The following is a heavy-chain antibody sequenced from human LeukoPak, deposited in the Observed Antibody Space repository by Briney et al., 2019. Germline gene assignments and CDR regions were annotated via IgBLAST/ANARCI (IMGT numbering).Heavy chain of an antibody. CDR3: ARGLSEATFDY. D-gene: IGHD1-26*01. CDR1: GFTFSSYW. CDR2: IKQDGSEK. V-gene: IGHV3-7*01. Sequence: PGGSRRLSCAASGFTFSSYWMSWVRQAPGKGLEWVANIKQDGSEKYYVDSVKGRFTISRDNAKNSLYLQMNNLRAEDTAVYYCARGLSEATFDYWGQGTLVTVSS. J-gene: IGHJ4*02.